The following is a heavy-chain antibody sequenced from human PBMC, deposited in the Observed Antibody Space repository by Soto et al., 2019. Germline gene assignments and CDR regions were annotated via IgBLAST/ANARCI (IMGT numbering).Heavy chain of an antibody. Sequence: QVQLVQSGAEVKKPGSSVKVSCKASGGTFSSYAISWVRQAPGQGLEWMGGIIPIFGTANYAQKFQGRVTITADESTSTAYMELSSLRSEDTAVYYCARHHSFCTSTSCYFDYWGRGTLVTVSS. CDR1: GGTFSSYA. CDR3: ARHHSFCTSTSCYFDY. CDR2: IIPIFGTA. J-gene: IGHJ4*02. V-gene: IGHV1-69*01. D-gene: IGHD2-2*01.